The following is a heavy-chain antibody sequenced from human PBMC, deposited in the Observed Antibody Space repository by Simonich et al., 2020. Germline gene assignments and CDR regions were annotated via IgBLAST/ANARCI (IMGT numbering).Heavy chain of an antibody. CDR1: GASISSSSYY. D-gene: IGHD6-13*01. CDR2: TYYSGST. Sequence: QLQLQESGPGLVKPSETLSLTCTVSGASISSSSYYWGWNRQPPGKGLEWIGSTYYSGSTYHNPSLKSRVTISVDTSKNQFSLKLSSVTAADTAVYYCARHAGFAFDIWGQGTMVTVSS. CDR3: ARHAGFAFDI. V-gene: IGHV4-39*01. J-gene: IGHJ3*02.